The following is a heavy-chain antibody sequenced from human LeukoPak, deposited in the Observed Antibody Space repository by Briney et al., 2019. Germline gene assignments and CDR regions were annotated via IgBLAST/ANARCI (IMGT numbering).Heavy chain of an antibody. CDR1: GGTFSSYA. Sequence: SVKVSCKASGGTFSSYAISWVRQAPGQGLEWMGGITPIFGTANYAQKFQGRVTITADESTSTAYMELSSLRSEDTAVYYCARCLGGSCYLFDYWGQGTLVTVSS. D-gene: IGHD2-15*01. CDR3: ARCLGGSCYLFDY. J-gene: IGHJ4*02. V-gene: IGHV1-69*01. CDR2: ITPIFGTA.